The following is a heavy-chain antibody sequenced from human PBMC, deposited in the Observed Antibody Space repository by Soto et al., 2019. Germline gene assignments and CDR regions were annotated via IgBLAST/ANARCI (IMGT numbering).Heavy chain of an antibody. J-gene: IGHJ4*02. V-gene: IGHV4-4*07. Sequence: PSETLSLTCTVSGGSINTFYWSWVRQPAGKGLEWIGRIFSSGSTSFNPSLESRVAMSVDTSKNHFSLNLSSVTAADMAVYYCAREGSYSAYNFAHGIQLWSFEFWGQGALVTGS. CDR2: IFSSGST. CDR1: GGSINTFY. CDR3: AREGSYSAYNFAHGIQLWSFEF. D-gene: IGHD5-12*01.